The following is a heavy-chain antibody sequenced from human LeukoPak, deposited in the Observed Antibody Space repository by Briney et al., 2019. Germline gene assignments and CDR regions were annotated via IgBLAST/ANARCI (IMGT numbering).Heavy chain of an antibody. J-gene: IGHJ3*02. CDR1: GYTLTELS. V-gene: IGHV1-24*01. D-gene: IGHD6-19*01. CDR2: FDPEDGET. Sequence: ASVKVSCKVSGYTLTELSMHCVRQTPGKGREWMGGFDPEDGETIYAQKFQGRVTMTEDTSTDTAYMELSSLRSEDTAVYYCATDQLGMAVAGTIDAFDIWGQGTMVTVSS. CDR3: ATDQLGMAVAGTIDAFDI.